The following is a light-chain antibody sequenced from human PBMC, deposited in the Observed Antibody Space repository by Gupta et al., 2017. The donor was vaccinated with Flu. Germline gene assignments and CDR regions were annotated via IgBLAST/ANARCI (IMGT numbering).Light chain of an antibody. J-gene: IGKJ1*01. CDR2: GTF. V-gene: IGKV3-15*01. Sequence: GDSATLSCRASQGVTNNLAWYQQRPGQAPRLLISGTFTRATGVPARFSGSGSGTEFTLTISSLQSEDFAVYFCQQYDNWPWTFGQGTKVEIK. CDR1: QGVTNN. CDR3: QQYDNWPWT.